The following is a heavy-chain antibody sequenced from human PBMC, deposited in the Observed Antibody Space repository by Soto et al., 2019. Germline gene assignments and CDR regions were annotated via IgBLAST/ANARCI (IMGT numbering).Heavy chain of an antibody. Sequence: QVQLVQSGAEVNKPGASVKVSCKASGYTFTGYYMHWLRQAPGQGLEWMGWINPNSGGTNYAQKFQGWVTMTRDTSISTAYMELSRLRSDDTAVYYCARDPKGYSDPSNWFDPWGQGTLVTVSS. CDR1: GYTFTGYY. V-gene: IGHV1-2*04. CDR3: ARDPKGYSDPSNWFDP. J-gene: IGHJ5*02. CDR2: INPNSGGT. D-gene: IGHD5-18*01.